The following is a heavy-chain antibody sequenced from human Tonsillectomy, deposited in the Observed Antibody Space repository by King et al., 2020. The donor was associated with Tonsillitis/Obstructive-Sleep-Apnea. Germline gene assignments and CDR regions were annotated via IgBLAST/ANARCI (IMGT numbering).Heavy chain of an antibody. J-gene: IGHJ5*02. D-gene: IGHD3-3*01. CDR3: ARAIPWSGYPHWFDP. Sequence: VQLQESGPGLVKPSQTLSLTCTVSGGSISSGGYYWSWIRQHPGKGLEWIGYIYYSGSTYYNPSLKSRVTISVDASKNQFSLKLSSVTAADTAVYYCARAIPWSGYPHWFDPWGQGTLVTVSS. CDR2: IYYSGST. V-gene: IGHV4-31*03. CDR1: GGSISSGGYY.